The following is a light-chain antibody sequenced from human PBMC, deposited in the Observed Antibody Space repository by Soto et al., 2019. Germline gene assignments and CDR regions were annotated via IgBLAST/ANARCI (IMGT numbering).Light chain of an antibody. CDR3: QHDSVWPYT. Sequence: EIVMTQSPATLSVSPGETATLSSRASQSVRSNLAWYQQKPGQAPRLLIYGASTRAPGIPDRVSGSGSGTEFTLNISSLQSEDLALYYCQHDSVWPYTFGPGTKVDIK. CDR2: GAS. CDR1: QSVRSN. J-gene: IGKJ2*01. V-gene: IGKV3-15*01.